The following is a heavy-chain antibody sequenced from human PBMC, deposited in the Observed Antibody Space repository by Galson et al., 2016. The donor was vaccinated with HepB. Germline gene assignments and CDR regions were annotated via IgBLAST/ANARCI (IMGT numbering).Heavy chain of an antibody. J-gene: IGHJ4*02. V-gene: IGHV3-53*04. CDR3: ARGRGSAGTYFDH. Sequence: SLRLSCAASGLSVSSNYMSWVRQAPGMELEWVSIIYSGGSTTSAASVKGRFITSRHNSKNTLYLHMNSLRPEDTAVYFCARGRGSAGTYFDHWGQGTLVTVSS. D-gene: IGHD1-26*01. CDR2: IYSGGST. CDR1: GLSVSSNY.